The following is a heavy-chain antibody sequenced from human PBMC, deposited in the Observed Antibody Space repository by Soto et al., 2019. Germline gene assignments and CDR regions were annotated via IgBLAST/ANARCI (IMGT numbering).Heavy chain of an antibody. CDR1: GDTFSSYA. Sequence: QVQLVQSGAELKKTGSSVKVSCRASGDTFSSYAVNWVRQAPGRGLEWMGRIITVHGTTDYAQNFKGRLTITAEKSTKTVYMELSSLRSEDTAVYYCARRRYCGYDCYHKHYYGMDVWGQGTTVTVAS. D-gene: IGHD2-21*01. J-gene: IGHJ6*02. CDR2: IITVHGTT. CDR3: ARRRYCGYDCYHKHYYGMDV. V-gene: IGHV1-69*08.